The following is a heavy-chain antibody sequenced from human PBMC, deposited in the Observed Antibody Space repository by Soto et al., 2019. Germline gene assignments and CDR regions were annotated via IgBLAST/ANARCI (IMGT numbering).Heavy chain of an antibody. Sequence: ASVKVSCKASGSSFKDHYMHWVRQAPGRGLEWVGIINPSGEHTNYADSVKGRFTISRDNSKNTLYLQMNSLRAEDTAVYYCARDHEDTAMVNWGQGTLVTVSS. D-gene: IGHD5-18*01. CDR3: ARDHEDTAMVN. V-gene: IGHV1-46*02. CDR1: GSSFKDHY. CDR2: INPSGEHT. J-gene: IGHJ4*02.